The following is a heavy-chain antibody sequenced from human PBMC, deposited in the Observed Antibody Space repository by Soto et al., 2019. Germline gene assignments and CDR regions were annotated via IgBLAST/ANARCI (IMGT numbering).Heavy chain of an antibody. CDR2: IYSSGST. D-gene: IGHD6-13*01. Sequence: SETLSLTCTVSGGSISSYYWFWIRQPPGKGLEWIGYIYSSGSTNYNPSLKSRVTISVDTSKNQFSLKLSSVTAADTAVYYCARGSAKVGSWLNWFDPWGQGTLVTVSS. V-gene: IGHV4-59*01. CDR3: ARGSAKVGSWLNWFDP. J-gene: IGHJ5*02. CDR1: GGSISSYY.